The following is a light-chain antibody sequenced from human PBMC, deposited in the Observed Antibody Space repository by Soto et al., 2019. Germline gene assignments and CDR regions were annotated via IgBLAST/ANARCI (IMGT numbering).Light chain of an antibody. J-gene: IGKJ4*01. CDR1: QGISSD. CDR3: QQLDSYPLS. CDR2: TAS. V-gene: IGKV1-9*01. Sequence: IQLTQSPSSLSASVGDRVTITCRASQGISSDLAWFQQKPGKAPNLLIYTASTLHSGVPSRFSGSGSGTVFTLTITSLQPEDFATYYCQQLDSYPLSFGGGTKVGIK.